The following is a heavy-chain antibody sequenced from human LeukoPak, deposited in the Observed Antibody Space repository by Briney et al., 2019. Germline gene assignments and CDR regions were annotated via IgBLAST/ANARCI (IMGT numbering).Heavy chain of an antibody. CDR3: AKDFYSSSWYGFSNWFDP. D-gene: IGHD6-13*01. CDR1: GFTFSSYG. Sequence: GGSLRLSCAASGFTFSSYGMHWVRQAPCKGLEWVAFIRYDGSNKYYADSVKGRFTISRDNSKNTLYLQMNSLRAEDTAVYYCAKDFYSSSWYGFSNWFDPWGQGTLATVSS. CDR2: IRYDGSNK. J-gene: IGHJ5*02. V-gene: IGHV3-30*02.